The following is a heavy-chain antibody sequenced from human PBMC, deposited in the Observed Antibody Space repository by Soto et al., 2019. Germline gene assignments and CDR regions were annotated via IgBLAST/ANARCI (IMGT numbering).Heavy chain of an antibody. Sequence: QVQLQESGPGLVTPSETLSLTCTVSGGSISRYCWSWLRQPPGKGLEWIGFIYHTGNTNYNHSLKGRVTKSVHTSKNRFSLKLSPVTAADTAVYYCASSYSSTYNQLDFWGQGTLVTVSS. J-gene: IGHJ4*02. D-gene: IGHD2-2*01. CDR2: IYHTGNT. CDR1: GGSISRYC. CDR3: ASSYSSTYNQLDF. V-gene: IGHV4-59*08.